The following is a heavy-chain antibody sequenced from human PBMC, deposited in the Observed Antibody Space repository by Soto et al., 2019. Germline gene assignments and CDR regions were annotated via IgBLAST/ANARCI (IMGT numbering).Heavy chain of an antibody. D-gene: IGHD6-13*01. V-gene: IGHV1-24*01. CDR3: TTGASAGRRDF. CDR1: GFTFSDLS. Sequence: QVQVVQSGGEAKKPGASVKVSCRVSGFTFSDLSIHWVRQSPGKGLEWMGGIDPEDGKTIYAPKFQGRITMTEDSSSDTAYLEVNKLMSNDTAFYYCTTGASAGRRDFWGQETLVTVSS. CDR2: IDPEDGKT. J-gene: IGHJ4*02.